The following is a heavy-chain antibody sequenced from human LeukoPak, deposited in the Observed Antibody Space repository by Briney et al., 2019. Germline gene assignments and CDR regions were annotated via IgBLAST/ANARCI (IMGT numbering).Heavy chain of an antibody. V-gene: IGHV4-59*08. Sequence: SETLSLTCTVSGGSISSYYWSWIRQPPGKGLEWTGYIYYSGSTNYNPSLKSRVTISVDTSKNQFSLKLSSVTAADTAVYYCARQVATGSVLFDYWGQGTLVTVSS. J-gene: IGHJ4*02. CDR3: ARQVATGSVLFDY. CDR1: GGSISSYY. D-gene: IGHD5-12*01. CDR2: IYYSGST.